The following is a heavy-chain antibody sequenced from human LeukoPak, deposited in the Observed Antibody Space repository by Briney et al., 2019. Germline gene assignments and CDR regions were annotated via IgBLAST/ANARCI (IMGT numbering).Heavy chain of an antibody. CDR2: IYIGGST. CDR1: GFTVSSNY. Sequence: PGGSLRLSCAASGFTVSSNYMSWVRQAPGKGLEWVSVIYIGGSTYYADSVKGRFTISRDNAKNSLYLQMNSLRAEDTAVYYCARPTHYGSGSYSFDYWGQGTLVTVSS. V-gene: IGHV3-53*01. D-gene: IGHD3-10*01. J-gene: IGHJ4*02. CDR3: ARPTHYGSGSYSFDY.